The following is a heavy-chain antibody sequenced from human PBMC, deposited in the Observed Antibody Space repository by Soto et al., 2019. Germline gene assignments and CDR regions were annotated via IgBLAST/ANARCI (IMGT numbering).Heavy chain of an antibody. CDR1: GFTCVSYA. D-gene: IGHD1-26*01. CDR2: IAYDGRNK. CDR3: AQSKVGATSNYFDY. Sequence: GGPLRLSCTASGFTCVSYAMRWVRPAPGKGLEWVAVIAYDGRNKYYADSVKGRFTISRDNSKNTLYLQLNSLRAEDTAVYYCAQSKVGATSNYFDYWGQGTLVTVSS. V-gene: IGHV3-30*04. J-gene: IGHJ4*02.